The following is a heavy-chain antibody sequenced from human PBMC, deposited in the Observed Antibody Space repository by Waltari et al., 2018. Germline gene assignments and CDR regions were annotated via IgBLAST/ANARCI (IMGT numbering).Heavy chain of an antibody. V-gene: IGHV4-59*11. CDR1: GGSISSHY. CDR3: AREPTYYYGSGSYSYAFDI. J-gene: IGHJ3*02. D-gene: IGHD3-10*01. CDR2: IYYSGST. Sequence: QVQLQESGPGLVKPSETLSLTCTVSGGSISSHYWSWIRQPPGKGLEWIRYIYYSGSTNYNPSLKSRVTISVDTSKNQFSLKLSSVTAADTAVYYCAREPTYYYGSGSYSYAFDIWGQGTMVTVSS.